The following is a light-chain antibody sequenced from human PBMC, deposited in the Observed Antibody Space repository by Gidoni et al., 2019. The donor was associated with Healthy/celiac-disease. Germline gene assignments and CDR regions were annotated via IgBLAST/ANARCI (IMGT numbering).Light chain of an antibody. Sequence: DIVMTQSPLSLPVTPGEPASISCRSSQSLLHSNGYNSLDWYLQKPGQSPQLLIYLGSNRASGVPDRFSGSGSGPDFTLKISRVEDEDVGVYYCMQALQTPPTFGQGTKVEIK. CDR2: LGS. V-gene: IGKV2-28*01. CDR1: QSLLHSNGYNS. J-gene: IGKJ1*01. CDR3: MQALQTPPT.